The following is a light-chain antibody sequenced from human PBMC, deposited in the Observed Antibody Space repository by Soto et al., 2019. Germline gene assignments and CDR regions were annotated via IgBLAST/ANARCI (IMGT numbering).Light chain of an antibody. J-gene: IGKJ1*01. CDR3: QQNGSSPPRT. V-gene: IGKV3-20*01. CDR1: QSVSNDF. Sequence: EIVLTQSPGILSLSPGERATLSCRASQSVSNDFLAWYQQKPGQAPRLLIYGASTRATDVPDRFSGSGSGADFTLSISRLEPEDFAVYYCQQNGSSPPRTFGQGTKVEMK. CDR2: GAS.